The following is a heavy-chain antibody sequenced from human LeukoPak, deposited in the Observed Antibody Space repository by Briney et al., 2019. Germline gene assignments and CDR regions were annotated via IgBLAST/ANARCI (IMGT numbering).Heavy chain of an antibody. CDR1: GYTFTSYY. CDR3: GVVEFDY. Sequence: RASVKVSCKASGYTFTSYYIHWVRQAPGQGLEWMGIINPSGGSTSYAQKFQGRVTMTRDMSTSTVYMELSSLRSEDTAVYYCGVVEFDYWGQGTLVTVSS. J-gene: IGHJ4*02. V-gene: IGHV1-46*01. D-gene: IGHD2-15*01. CDR2: INPSGGST.